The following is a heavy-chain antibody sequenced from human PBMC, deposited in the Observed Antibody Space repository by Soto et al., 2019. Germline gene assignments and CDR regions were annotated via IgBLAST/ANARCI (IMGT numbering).Heavy chain of an antibody. Sequence: VQLVESGGGLVSPGGSLTLSCVGSGFRFSDHSMHWVRRAPGTGLQWLSYISSSGATTHYADSVRGRFTVSRDNAKNSVFIRMDSLRDDDTAMYYCARLPKGSLVTAWGQGTLVTVSS. J-gene: IGHJ4*02. D-gene: IGHD2-21*02. CDR2: ISSSGATT. V-gene: IGHV3-48*02. CDR3: ARLPKGSLVTA. CDR1: GFRFSDHS.